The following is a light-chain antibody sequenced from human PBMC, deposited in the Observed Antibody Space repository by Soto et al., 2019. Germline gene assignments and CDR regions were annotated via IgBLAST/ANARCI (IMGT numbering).Light chain of an antibody. CDR3: QQYNSWPPIT. J-gene: IGKJ5*01. Sequence: EIVMTQSPATLSVSPGERATLSCRASQSVSSNLAWYQQKPGHAPRLLIYGASTRATGIPARFSGSGSGTEFTLTISSLQSEDFAVYYCQQYNSWPPITFGQGTRLEIK. CDR1: QSVSSN. CDR2: GAS. V-gene: IGKV3-15*01.